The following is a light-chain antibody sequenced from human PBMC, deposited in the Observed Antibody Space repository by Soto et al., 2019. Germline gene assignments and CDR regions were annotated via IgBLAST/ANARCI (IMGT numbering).Light chain of an antibody. V-gene: IGLV2-14*01. CDR1: SSDVGGYEY. Sequence: QSALTQPASVSASPGQSIAISCTGTSSDVGGYEYVSWYQQHPNKAPKLIIYEVSRRPPGVSNRFSGSKYGNTASLNISGLQAEDEASYYCSSYTNTRTLEVFGGGTKLTVL. CDR3: SSYTNTRTLEV. CDR2: EVS. J-gene: IGLJ3*02.